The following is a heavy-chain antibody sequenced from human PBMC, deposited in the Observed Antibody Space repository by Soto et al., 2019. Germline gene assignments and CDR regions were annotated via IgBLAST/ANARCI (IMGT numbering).Heavy chain of an antibody. CDR1: GGTFSSYA. CDR3: ARAYCGGDCHPLLRAWFDP. J-gene: IGHJ5*02. V-gene: IGHV1-69*12. CDR2: IIPIFGTA. Sequence: QVQLVQSGAEVKKPGSSVKVSCKASGGTFSSYAISWVRQAPGQGLEWMGGIIPIFGTANYAQKFQGRVTITADESTSTAYMELSSLRSEDTAVYYCARAYCGGDCHPLLRAWFDPWGQGTLVTVSS. D-gene: IGHD2-21*02.